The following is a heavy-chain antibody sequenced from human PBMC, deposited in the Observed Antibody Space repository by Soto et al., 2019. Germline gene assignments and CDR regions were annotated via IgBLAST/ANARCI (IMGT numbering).Heavy chain of an antibody. D-gene: IGHD3-3*01. Sequence: WGSVRRSCVASGFRFDDYKIHWVRQAPGKGLEWVSLITWNSGNTYYADSVKGRFTTSRDGTTESVSLQMTSLKREDTGLYYCARETLSFGYALDVWGQGTMVTVSS. CDR1: GFRFDDYK. CDR3: ARETLSFGYALDV. V-gene: IGHV3-43*01. CDR2: ITWNSGNT. J-gene: IGHJ6*02.